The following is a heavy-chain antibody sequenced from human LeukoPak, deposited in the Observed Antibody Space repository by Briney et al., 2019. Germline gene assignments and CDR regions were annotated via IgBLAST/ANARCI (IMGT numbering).Heavy chain of an antibody. J-gene: IGHJ4*02. CDR3: ARAPPRYCSSTSCYAGDY. CDR2: IYYSGST. Sequence: NASETLSLTCTVSGGSISSYYWSWIRQPPGKGLEWIGYIYYSGSTNYNPSLKSRVTISVDTSKNQFSLKLSSVTAADTAVYYCARAPPRYCSSTSCYAGDYWGQGTLVTVSS. CDR1: GGSISSYY. V-gene: IGHV4-59*08. D-gene: IGHD2-2*01.